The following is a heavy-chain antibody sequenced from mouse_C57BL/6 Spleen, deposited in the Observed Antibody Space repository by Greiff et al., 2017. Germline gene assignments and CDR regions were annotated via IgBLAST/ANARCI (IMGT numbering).Heavy chain of an antibody. CDR1: GYTFTSYT. D-gene: IGHD4-1*01. CDR3: ASHWAPLFDY. CDR2: INPSSGYT. V-gene: IGHV1-4*01. J-gene: IGHJ2*01. Sequence: VKLQQSGAELARPGASVKMSCKASGYTFTSYTMHWVKQRPGQGLEWIGYINPSSGYTKYNQKFKDKATLTADKSSSTAYMQLSSLTSEDSAVYYCASHWAPLFDYWGQGTTLTVSS.